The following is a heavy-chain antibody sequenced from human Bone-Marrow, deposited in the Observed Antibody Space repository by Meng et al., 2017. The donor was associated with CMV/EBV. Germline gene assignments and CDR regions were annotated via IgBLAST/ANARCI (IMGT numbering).Heavy chain of an antibody. J-gene: IGHJ5*02. D-gene: IGHD1-7*01. CDR3: AGRGITGTAKNGYNWFDP. CDR2: IYYSGST. V-gene: IGHV4-39*01. CDR1: GGSISSSSYY. Sequence: SETLSLTCTVSGGSISSSSYYWGWIRQPPGKGLEWIGSIYYSGSTYYNPSLKSRVTISVDTSKNQFSLKLSSLTAADTAVYYCAGRGITGTAKNGYNWFDPWGQGTLVTVFS.